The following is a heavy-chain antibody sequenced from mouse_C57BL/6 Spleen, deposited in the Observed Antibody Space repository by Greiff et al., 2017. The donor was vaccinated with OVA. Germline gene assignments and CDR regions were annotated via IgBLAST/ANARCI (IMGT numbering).Heavy chain of an antibody. Sequence: QVQLKESGAELAKLGASVKLSCKASGYTFTSYWMHWVKQRPGQGLEWIGYINPSSGYTKYNQKFKDKATLTADKSSSTAYMQLSSLTYEDSAVYYCARDYGSSYRYFDVWGTGTTVTVSS. CDR3: ARDYGSSYRYFDV. J-gene: IGHJ1*03. CDR2: INPSSGYT. CDR1: GYTFTSYW. V-gene: IGHV1-7*01. D-gene: IGHD1-1*01.